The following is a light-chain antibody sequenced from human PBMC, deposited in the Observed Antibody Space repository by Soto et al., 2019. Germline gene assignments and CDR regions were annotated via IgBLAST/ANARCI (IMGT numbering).Light chain of an antibody. Sequence: EIVLTQSPGTLSLSPGERATLSCRASQSVRSSYLASYQQKLGQAPRLLIYGVSNRATGIPDRFSGSGSGTDFTVTISRLESEDFAVYSCQQYGTSPRTFGQGNKVEIK. CDR2: GVS. V-gene: IGKV3-20*01. CDR3: QQYGTSPRT. J-gene: IGKJ1*01. CDR1: QSVRSSY.